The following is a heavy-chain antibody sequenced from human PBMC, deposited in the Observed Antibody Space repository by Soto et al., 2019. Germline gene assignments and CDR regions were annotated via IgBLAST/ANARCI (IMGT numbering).Heavy chain of an antibody. CDR3: ARHTDCGSGSSCLGSDNMDTDAFDI. Sequence: QLQLQESGPGLVKPSETLSLTCTVSGGSISSDIHYWGWIRQPPGKGLEWIGTIYYSGNTHYNPSLRSRVTISMETSKNQFSLRLTSVTAADTAVYYCARHTDCGSGSSCLGSDNMDTDAFDIWGQGTMVTVS. CDR1: GGSISSDIHY. V-gene: IGHV4-39*01. CDR2: IYYSGNT. J-gene: IGHJ3*02. D-gene: IGHD3-10*01.